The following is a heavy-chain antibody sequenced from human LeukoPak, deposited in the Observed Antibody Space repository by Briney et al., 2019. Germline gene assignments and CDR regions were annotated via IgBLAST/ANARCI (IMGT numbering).Heavy chain of an antibody. D-gene: IGHD5-24*01. CDR1: GGSIGSYY. V-gene: IGHV4-59*01. J-gene: IGHJ2*01. CDR2: IFYSGST. CDR3: ARSGLQLDYWYFDL. Sequence: PSETLSLTCTVSGGSIGSYYWSWIRQPPGKGLEWIGYIFYSGSTNYNPSLQSRVTISVDTSKNQFSLKLSSVTAADTAVYYCARSGLQLDYWYFDLWGRGTLVTVSS.